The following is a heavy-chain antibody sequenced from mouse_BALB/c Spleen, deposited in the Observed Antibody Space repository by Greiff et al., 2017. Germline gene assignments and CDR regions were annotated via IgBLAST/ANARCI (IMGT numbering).Heavy chain of an antibody. CDR3: ARDEYVFYAMDY. V-gene: IGHV1S41*01. J-gene: IGHJ4*01. CDR2: IAPGSGST. Sequence: DLVKPGASVKLPCKASGYTFTSYWINWIKQRPGQGLEWIGRIAPGSGSTYYNEMFKGKATLTVDTSSSTAYIQLSSLSSEDSAVYFCARDEYVFYAMDYWGQGTSVTVSS. CDR1: GYTFTSYW. D-gene: IGHD5-1*01.